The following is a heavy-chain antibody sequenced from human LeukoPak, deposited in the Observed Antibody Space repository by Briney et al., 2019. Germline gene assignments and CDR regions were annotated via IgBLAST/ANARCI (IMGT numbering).Heavy chain of an antibody. V-gene: IGHV4-38-2*01. Sequence: SETLSLTCAVSGYSISSGYYWGWIRQPPGKGLEWIGCIYHSGSTYYNPSLKSRVTISVDPSKNQFSLKLSSVTAADTAVYYCARVRIARVDPDYFDYWGQGPLVTVPS. CDR3: ARVRIARVDPDYFDY. D-gene: IGHD2-15*01. CDR1: GYSISSGYY. J-gene: IGHJ4*02. CDR2: IYHSGST.